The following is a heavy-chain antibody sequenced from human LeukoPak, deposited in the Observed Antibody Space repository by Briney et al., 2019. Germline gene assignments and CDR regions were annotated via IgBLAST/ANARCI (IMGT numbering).Heavy chain of an antibody. D-gene: IGHD6-19*01. J-gene: IGHJ4*02. V-gene: IGHV3-30*04. Sequence: PGGSLRLSCAASGFTFSSYAMHWVRQAPGKGPEWVAVISYDGSNKYYADSVKGRFTISRDNAKNSLYLQMKSLRVEDTAVYYCARDFGGLGAVAGFDYWGQGTLVTVSS. CDR3: ARDFGGLGAVAGFDY. CDR1: GFTFSSYA. CDR2: ISYDGSNK.